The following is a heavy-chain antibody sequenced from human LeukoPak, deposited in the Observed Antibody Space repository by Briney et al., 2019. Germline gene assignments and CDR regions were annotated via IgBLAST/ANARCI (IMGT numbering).Heavy chain of an antibody. J-gene: IGHJ4*02. Sequence: GGPLSLSCAPSGFTFWTFAMHGARPAPDRGLVGWACIHSEGSKKYYAASEKGQFTISRDHSKITLAVQMNRLRAEDTAVYDCAKEPTTRGYNDIDYWGQGTLVTVSS. D-gene: IGHD3-22*01. CDR1: GFTFWTFA. CDR3: AKEPTTRGYNDIDY. CDR2: IHSEGSKK. V-gene: IGHV3-30*02.